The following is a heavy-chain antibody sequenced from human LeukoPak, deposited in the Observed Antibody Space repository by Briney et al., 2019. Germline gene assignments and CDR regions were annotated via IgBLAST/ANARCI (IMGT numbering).Heavy chain of an antibody. CDR2: IYYSGST. Sequence: PSETLSLTCTVSGGSISSYHWTWIRQPPGKGLEWIGHIYYSGSTNYSPSLKSRVTISVDTSKNQFSLKLSSVTAADTAVYYCARLKATRSYYGSGSYYSDYWGQGTLVTVSS. V-gene: IGHV4-59*08. CDR3: ARLKATRSYYGSGSYYSDY. J-gene: IGHJ4*02. CDR1: GGSISSYH. D-gene: IGHD3-10*01.